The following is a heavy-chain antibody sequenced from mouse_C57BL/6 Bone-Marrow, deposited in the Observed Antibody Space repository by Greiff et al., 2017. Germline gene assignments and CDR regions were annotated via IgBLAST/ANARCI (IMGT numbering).Heavy chain of an antibody. CDR1: GFSLSTFGMG. Sequence: QVTLKVSGPGILQPSQTLSLTCSFSGFSLSTFGMGVGWIRQPSGKGLEWLAHIWWDDDKYYNPALKSRLTISKDTSKNQVFLKIANVDTADTATYYCALAYYYGSSPLYAMDYWGQGTSVTVSS. J-gene: IGHJ4*01. D-gene: IGHD1-1*01. CDR3: ALAYYYGSSPLYAMDY. CDR2: IWWDDDK. V-gene: IGHV8-8*01.